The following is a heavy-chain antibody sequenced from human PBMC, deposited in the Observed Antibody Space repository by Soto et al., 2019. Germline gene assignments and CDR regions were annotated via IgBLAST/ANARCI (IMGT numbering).Heavy chain of an antibody. V-gene: IGHV4-31*03. CDR1: GGSISSGGYY. D-gene: IGHD2-15*01. J-gene: IGHJ2*01. CDR3: ARVYGGKTAPNLRGPYWYCDL. CDR2: IYYSGST. Sequence: QVQLQESGPGLVKPSQTLSLTCTVSGGSISSGGYYWSWIRQHPGKGLEWIGYIYYSGSTYDNPSLKSRVTISVDTSKNQFSLKLSSVTAADTAVYYCARVYGGKTAPNLRGPYWYCDLWGRVTLVTVSA.